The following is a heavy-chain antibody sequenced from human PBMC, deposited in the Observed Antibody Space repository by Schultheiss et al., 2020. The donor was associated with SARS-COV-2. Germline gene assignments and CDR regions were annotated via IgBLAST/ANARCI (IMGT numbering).Heavy chain of an antibody. J-gene: IGHJ5*02. CDR1: GGSISSYS. CDR2: IYNSGST. CDR3: ARGYCSDTNSPSPDNWLDP. V-gene: IGHV4-39*07. Sequence: SETLSLTCTVSGGSISSYSWGWIRQPPGKGLEWIGSIYNSGSTFYNSSLKSRVTISVDTSKNQFFLRLTSVTAADTAVYYCARGYCSDTNSPSPDNWLDPWGQGTLVTVSS. D-gene: IGHD2-2*01.